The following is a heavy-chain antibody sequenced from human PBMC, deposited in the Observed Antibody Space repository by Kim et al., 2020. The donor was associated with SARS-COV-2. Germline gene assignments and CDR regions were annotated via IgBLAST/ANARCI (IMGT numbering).Heavy chain of an antibody. CDR1: GFTFSSYA. V-gene: IGHV3-30*04. CDR2: ISYDGSNK. Sequence: GGSLRLSCAASGFTFSSYAMHWVRQAPGKGLEWVAVISYDGSNKYYADSVKGRFTISRDNSKNTLYLQMNSLRAEDTAVYYCARGGVAATPDYYYYGMDVWGQGTTVTVSS. CDR3: ARGGVAATPDYYYYGMDV. D-gene: IGHD2-15*01. J-gene: IGHJ6*02.